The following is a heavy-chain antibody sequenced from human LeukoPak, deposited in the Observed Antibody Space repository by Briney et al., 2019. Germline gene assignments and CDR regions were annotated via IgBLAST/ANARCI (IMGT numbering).Heavy chain of an antibody. V-gene: IGHV3-21*01. D-gene: IGHD3-22*01. CDR3: AKAYYDGSVYISSFDY. J-gene: IGHJ4*02. CDR1: GFPFSAYS. Sequence: GGSLRLSCAASGFPFSAYSMNWVRQAPGKGLEWVSSISGGSSYMFYADSVKGRFTISRDNAKNSLYLQMNSLRAEDTAVYYCAKAYYDGSVYISSFDYGGQEPLVTVSS. CDR2: ISGGSSYM.